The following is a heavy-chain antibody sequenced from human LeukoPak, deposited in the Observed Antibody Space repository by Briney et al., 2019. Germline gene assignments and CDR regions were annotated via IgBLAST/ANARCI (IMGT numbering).Heavy chain of an antibody. J-gene: IGHJ4*02. D-gene: IGHD3-10*01. V-gene: IGHV3-33*01. CDR1: GFTFSSYG. CDR2: IWYDGSNK. CDR3: ARDSNGEEY. Sequence: PGRSLRLSCAASGFTFSSYGMHWVRQAPGKGLEGVAVIWYDGSNKHYADTVKGRFTISRDNSKNTLYLQMNSLRAEDTAVYYCARDSNGEEYWGQGTLVTVSS.